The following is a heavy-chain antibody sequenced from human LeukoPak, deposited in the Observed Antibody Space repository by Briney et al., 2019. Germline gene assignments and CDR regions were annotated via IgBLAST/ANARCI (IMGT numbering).Heavy chain of an antibody. CDR3: AKRALVFGVVITGYFDY. CDR1: GFTFDNYA. CDR2: IRGSGGST. Sequence: GGSLRLSCAASGFTFDNYAMSWVRQAPGKGLEWVSTIRGSGGSTYYADSVKGRFTISRDNPKNTLYLQMNSLRAGDTAVYYCAKRALVFGVVITGYFDYWGQGTLVTVSS. V-gene: IGHV3-23*01. J-gene: IGHJ4*02. D-gene: IGHD3-3*01.